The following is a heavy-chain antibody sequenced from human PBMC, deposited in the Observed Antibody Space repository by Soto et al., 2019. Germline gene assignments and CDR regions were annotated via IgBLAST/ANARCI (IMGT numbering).Heavy chain of an antibody. Sequence: EVQLVESGGGLVQPGGSLRLSCAASGFTFSSYWMSWVRQAPGKGLEWVANIKQDGSEKYYVDSVKGRFTISRDNAKNSLYLQMNSLRAEDTAVYYCARVRRITMVRGVGYYFDYWGQGTLVTVSS. J-gene: IGHJ4*02. CDR3: ARVRRITMVRGVGYYFDY. CDR2: IKQDGSEK. D-gene: IGHD3-10*01. CDR1: GFTFSSYW. V-gene: IGHV3-7*05.